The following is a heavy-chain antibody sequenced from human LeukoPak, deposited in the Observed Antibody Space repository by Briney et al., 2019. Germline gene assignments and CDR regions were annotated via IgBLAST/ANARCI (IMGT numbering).Heavy chain of an antibody. V-gene: IGHV3-23*01. Sequence: PGGSLRLSCAASGFTFSSYAMSWVRQAPGKGLEWVSAISGSGGSTYYADSVKGRFTISRGNSKNTLYLQMNSLRAEDTAVYYCARSYMVRGVLFDYWGQGTLATVSS. D-gene: IGHD3-10*01. CDR1: GFTFSSYA. CDR2: ISGSGGST. CDR3: ARSYMVRGVLFDY. J-gene: IGHJ4*02.